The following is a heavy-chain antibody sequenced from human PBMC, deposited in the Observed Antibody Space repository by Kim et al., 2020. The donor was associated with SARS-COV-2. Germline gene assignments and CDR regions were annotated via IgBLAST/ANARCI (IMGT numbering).Heavy chain of an antibody. CDR2: ISWDGGST. Sequence: GGSLRLSCAASGFTFDDYAMHWVRQAPGKGLEWVSLISWDGGSTHYADSVKGRFTISRDNSKNSLYLQMNSLRAEDTALYYCAKDSGPYSSSWYRLGWEDYYYGMDVWGQGTTVTVSS. CDR1: GFTFDDYA. V-gene: IGHV3-43D*03. D-gene: IGHD6-13*01. J-gene: IGHJ6*02. CDR3: AKDSGPYSSSWYRLGWEDYYYGMDV.